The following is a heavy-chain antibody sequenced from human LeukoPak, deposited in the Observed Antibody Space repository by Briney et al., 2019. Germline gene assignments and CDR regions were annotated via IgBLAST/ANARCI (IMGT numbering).Heavy chain of an antibody. Sequence: GGSLRLSCAASGFTFRSYWMSWVRQAPGKGLEWVANIQSDGSEKNYIDSVQGRFTISRDNAKTSLYLQMNSLTAEDAAVYYCARDSTVATYYGVDVWGQGTTVTVSS. D-gene: IGHD6-19*01. CDR2: IQSDGSEK. CDR1: GFTFRSYW. J-gene: IGHJ6*02. V-gene: IGHV3-7*01. CDR3: ARDSTVATYYGVDV.